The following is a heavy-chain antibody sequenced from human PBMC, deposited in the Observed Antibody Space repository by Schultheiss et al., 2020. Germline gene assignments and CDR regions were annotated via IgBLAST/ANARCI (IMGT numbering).Heavy chain of an antibody. V-gene: IGHV3-23*01. CDR2: ITGSGDSIGST. D-gene: IGHD2-15*01. CDR1: GFTFNNYD. CDR3: AKDVSAGRLGVAAAFDY. Sequence: GESLKISCTASGFTFNNYDMSWVRQVPEKGLEWVSTITGSGDSIGSTDYADSVKGRFTVSRDNSKNTLYLQMDSVRAEDTAIYYCAKDVSAGRLGVAAAFDYWGQGTLVTVSS. J-gene: IGHJ4*02.